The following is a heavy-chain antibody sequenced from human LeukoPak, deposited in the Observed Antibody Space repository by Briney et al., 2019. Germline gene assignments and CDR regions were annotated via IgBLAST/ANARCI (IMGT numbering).Heavy chain of an antibody. D-gene: IGHD3-22*01. CDR2: VSTSGGST. V-gene: IGHV3-23*01. CDR3: AKQAYDSPRTDFDY. CDR1: GLTFSRYA. J-gene: IGHJ4*02. Sequence: TGGSLRLSCAASGLTFSRYAMSWVRQAPGKGLEWVSGVSTSGGSTYYADSVKGRFTISRDNSKNTLHLQMNSLRAEDTAIYYCAKQAYDSPRTDFDYWGQGTPVTVSS.